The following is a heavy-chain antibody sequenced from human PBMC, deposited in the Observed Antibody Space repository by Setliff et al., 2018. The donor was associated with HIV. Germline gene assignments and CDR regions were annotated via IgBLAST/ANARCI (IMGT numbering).Heavy chain of an antibody. D-gene: IGHD3-10*01. CDR2: IHGNSGAT. J-gene: IGHJ4*02. CDR3: ARGGDDSGPGTWTFDF. V-gene: IGHV1-2*02. CDR1: GYTFSDYY. Sequence: GASVKVSCKASGYTFSDYYLHWVRQAPGQGLERMGWIHGNSGATNYAQKFRGRVTMTRDTSTYTAYMELTRLRSDDTAVYSCARGGDDSGPGTWTFDFWGQGALVTVSS.